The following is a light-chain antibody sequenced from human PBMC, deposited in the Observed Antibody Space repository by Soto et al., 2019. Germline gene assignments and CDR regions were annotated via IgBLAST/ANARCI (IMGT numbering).Light chain of an antibody. CDR2: DVT. Sequence: QSALTQPRSVSGSPGQSVTISCTGTSSDVGGYNYVSWYEQHPVKAPKLMIYDVTKRPSGVPDRFSGSKSGNTASLTISGLQAEDEADYYCCSHAGSYTWVFGTGTKLTAL. CDR3: CSHAGSYTWV. V-gene: IGLV2-11*01. J-gene: IGLJ1*01. CDR1: SSDVGGYNY.